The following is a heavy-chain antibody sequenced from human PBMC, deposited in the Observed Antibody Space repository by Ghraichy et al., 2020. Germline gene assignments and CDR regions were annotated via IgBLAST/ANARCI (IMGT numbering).Heavy chain of an antibody. J-gene: IGHJ4*02. D-gene: IGHD5-24*01. CDR2: ISWDGGST. V-gene: IGHV3-43*01. CDR3: AKDTRGRWLQFSDSFDY. Sequence: GGSLRLSCAASGFTLDDYTMHWVRQAPGKGLEWVSLISWDGGSTYYADSVKGRFTISRDNSKNSLYLQMNSLRTEDTALYYCAKDTRGRWLQFSDSFDYWGQGTLVTVSS. CDR1: GFTLDDYT.